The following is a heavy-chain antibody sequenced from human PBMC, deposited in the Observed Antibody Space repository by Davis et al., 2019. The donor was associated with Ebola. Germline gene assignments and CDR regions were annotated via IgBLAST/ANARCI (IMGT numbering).Heavy chain of an antibody. CDR1: GFTFDAYA. D-gene: IGHD3-10*01. J-gene: IGHJ4*02. Sequence: GGSLRLSCVASGFTFDAYAMHWVRQAPGKGLEWVSLISGDGGSTYYADSVKGRFTISRDNSKNSLYLQMNSLRTEDTALYYCAKAYYGSGSYSRLGLWWGQGTLVSVSS. CDR2: ISGDGGST. CDR3: AKAYYGSGSYSRLGLW. V-gene: IGHV3-43*02.